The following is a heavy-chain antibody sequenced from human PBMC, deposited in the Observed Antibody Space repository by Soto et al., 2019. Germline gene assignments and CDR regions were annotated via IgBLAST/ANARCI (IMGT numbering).Heavy chain of an antibody. Sequence: ASVKVSCKASGGTFSSYAISWVRQAPGQGLEWMGGMNPIIGTAGYAQKFQGRVTMTRNTSISTAYMELSSLRSEDTAVYYCARGFIIYYYYYMDVWGKGTTVTVSS. J-gene: IGHJ6*03. D-gene: IGHD3-10*01. CDR3: ARGFIIYYYYYMDV. V-gene: IGHV1-8*02. CDR2: MNPIIGTA. CDR1: GGTFSSYA.